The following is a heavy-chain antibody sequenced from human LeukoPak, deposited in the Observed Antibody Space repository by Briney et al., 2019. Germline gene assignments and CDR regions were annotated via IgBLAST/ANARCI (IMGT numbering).Heavy chain of an antibody. CDR2: INPNSGGT. D-gene: IGHD5-12*01. CDR3: ARGGVRNSVGRWLPY. Sequence: ASVKVSCKASGYTFTGYYMHWVRQAPGQGLEWMGWINPNSGGTNYAQKFQGRVTMTRDTSISTAYMELNRLRSDDTAVYYCARGGVRNSVGRWLPYWGQGTLVTVSS. CDR1: GYTFTGYY. J-gene: IGHJ4*02. V-gene: IGHV1-2*02.